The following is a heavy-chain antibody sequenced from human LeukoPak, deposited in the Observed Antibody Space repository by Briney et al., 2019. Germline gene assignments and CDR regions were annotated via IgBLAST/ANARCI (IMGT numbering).Heavy chain of an antibody. J-gene: IGHJ1*01. Sequence: GGSLRLSCAASGFTFSGYSMSWVRQAPGKGLEWVSHITCSGSSTCYADSVKGRFTISRDNAKNSLYLQMNSLRAEDTAVYYCERDRGPYGSGSYLEWGPGTLVTASS. D-gene: IGHD3-10*01. CDR3: ERDRGPYGSGSYLE. CDR1: GFTFSGYS. CDR2: ITCSGSST. V-gene: IGHV3-20*04.